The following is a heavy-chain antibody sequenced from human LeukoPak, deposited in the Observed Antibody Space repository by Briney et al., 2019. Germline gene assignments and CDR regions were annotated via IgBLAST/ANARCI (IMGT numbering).Heavy chain of an antibody. V-gene: IGHV3-23*01. CDR1: GFTFSSYA. Sequence: GGSLRLSCAASGFTFSSYAMSWVRQAPGKGLEWVSAVSGSGGSTYYADSVKGRFTISRDNSRNTLYPQMNSLRAEDTAVYYCAKGRREAAGDNHFDYWGQGTLVTVSS. CDR3: AKGRREAAGDNHFDY. D-gene: IGHD6-13*01. CDR2: VSGSGGST. J-gene: IGHJ4*02.